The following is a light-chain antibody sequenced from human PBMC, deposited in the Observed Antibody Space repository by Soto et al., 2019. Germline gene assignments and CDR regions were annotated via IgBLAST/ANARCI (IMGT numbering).Light chain of an antibody. CDR1: QSDSRRF. V-gene: IGKV3-20*01. CDR2: GAS. CDR3: HQYGSSPYT. Sequence: EIVLTQSPGTLCFSPGERATLSCRAIQSDSRRFLAWYQQKLGQAPRLLMYGASSRATGIPARFSGTGSGTDFTRTISRLELGDFAVYYCHQYGSSPYTFGLGTKLDIK. J-gene: IGKJ2*01.